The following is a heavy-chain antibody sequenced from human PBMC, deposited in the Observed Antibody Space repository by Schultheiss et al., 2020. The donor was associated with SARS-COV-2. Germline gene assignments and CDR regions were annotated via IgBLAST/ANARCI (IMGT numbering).Heavy chain of an antibody. CDR1: GFTFDDYG. V-gene: IGHV3-20*04. J-gene: IGHJ6*02. CDR2: INWNGGST. D-gene: IGHD3-10*01. CDR3: ASWFGETKYGMDV. Sequence: GESLKISCAASGFTFDDYGMSWVRQAPGKGLEWVSGINWNGGSTGYADSVKGRFTISRDNAKTSLYLQMNSLRVEDTAVYYCASWFGETKYGMDVWGQGTTVTVSS.